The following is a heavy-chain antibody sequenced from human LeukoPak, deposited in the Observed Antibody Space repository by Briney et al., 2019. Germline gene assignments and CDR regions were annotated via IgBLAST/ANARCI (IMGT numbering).Heavy chain of an antibody. J-gene: IGHJ6*02. CDR1: GGSISSYY. D-gene: IGHD1-26*01. V-gene: IGHV4-59*01. CDR3: ARDYKWEPVGSYYYYAMDV. CDR2: IFYTGTT. Sequence: ASETLSLSCTVSGGSISSYYWNWIRQPPGKGLEWIGYIFYTGTTNYNPSLKSRVTISVDTSKSQFSLKLNSVTAADTAVYYCARDYKWEPVGSYYYYAMDVWGQGTTVTVSS.